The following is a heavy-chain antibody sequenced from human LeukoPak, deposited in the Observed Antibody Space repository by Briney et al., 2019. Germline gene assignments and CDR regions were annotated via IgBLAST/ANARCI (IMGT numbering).Heavy chain of an antibody. CDR1: GFTFTNAC. J-gene: IGHJ5*02. CDR2: IKSQTDGGTT. D-gene: IGHD5-18*01. V-gene: IGHV3-15*01. Sequence: GGSLRLTCNVSGFTFTNACSSWVRLAPGKGLEWVGHIKSQTDGGTTDYAAPVKGRFTISRDDSKNTLYLQLNSLKTEDTAVYYCTTGTWIQVWLASSSGQRTLVTVSS. CDR3: TTGTWIQVWLASS.